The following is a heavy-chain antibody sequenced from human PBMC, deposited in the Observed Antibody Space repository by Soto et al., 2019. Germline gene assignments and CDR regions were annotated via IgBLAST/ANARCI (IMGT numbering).Heavy chain of an antibody. V-gene: IGHV1-8*01. Sequence: GASVKVSCKAPGYTFTSYDINWVRQATGQGLEWMGWMNPNSGNTGYAQKFQGRVTMTRNTSISTAYMELSSLRSEDTAVYYCARVAVTTYYYYMDVWGKGTTVTVSS. CDR3: ARVAVTTYYYYMDV. CDR2: MNPNSGNT. D-gene: IGHD4-17*01. J-gene: IGHJ6*03. CDR1: GYTFTSYD.